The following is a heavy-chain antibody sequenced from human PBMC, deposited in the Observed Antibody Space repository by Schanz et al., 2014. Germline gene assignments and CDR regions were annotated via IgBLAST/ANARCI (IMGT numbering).Heavy chain of an antibody. Sequence: QVQVVQSGAELKKPGASVKVSCKASEYSFTSYSMHWVRQAPGQRLEWMGWINTGSGDTKYSQNFQGRVTITRDTSASTAYMELSSLRSEDTAVYSCARSAGRDFWSGYYTRFDYWGQGTLVTVSS. J-gene: IGHJ4*02. CDR1: EYSFTSYS. D-gene: IGHD3-3*01. CDR3: ARSAGRDFWSGYYTRFDY. V-gene: IGHV1-3*04. CDR2: INTGSGDT.